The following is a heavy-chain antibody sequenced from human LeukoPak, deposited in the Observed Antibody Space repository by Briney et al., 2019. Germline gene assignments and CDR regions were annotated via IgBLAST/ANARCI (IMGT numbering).Heavy chain of an antibody. V-gene: IGHV4-59*01. Sequence: PSETLSLTCTVSGGSISSYHWSWIRQPPGKGLEWIGYIYYSGSTNYNPSLKSRVTISVDTSKNQFSLKLNSVTAADTAVYYCARESGPRQTKQFDNWGQGTLVTVSS. CDR2: IYYSGST. CDR1: GGSISSYH. J-gene: IGHJ4*02. D-gene: IGHD1-14*01. CDR3: ARESGPRQTKQFDN.